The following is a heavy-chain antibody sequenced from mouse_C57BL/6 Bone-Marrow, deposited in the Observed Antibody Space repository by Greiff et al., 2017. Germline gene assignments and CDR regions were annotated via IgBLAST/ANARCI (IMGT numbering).Heavy chain of an antibody. CDR1: GFTFSSYG. Sequence: EVHLVESGGDLVKPGGSLKLSCAASGFTFSSYGMSWVRQTPDKRLEWVATISSGGSYTYYPDSVKGRFTISRDNAKNTLYLQMSSLKSEDTAMYYCARHCSNFAMDYWGQGTSVTVSS. D-gene: IGHD2-5*01. CDR3: ARHCSNFAMDY. J-gene: IGHJ4*01. V-gene: IGHV5-6*01. CDR2: ISSGGSYT.